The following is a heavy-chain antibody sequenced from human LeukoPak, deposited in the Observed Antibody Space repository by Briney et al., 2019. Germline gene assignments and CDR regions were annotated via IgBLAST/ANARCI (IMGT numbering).Heavy chain of an antibody. CDR2: IYYSGST. Sequence: SETLSLTCTVSGGSISSSSYYWGWVRQPPGKGLEWIGSIYYSGSTYYNPSLKSRVTISVDTSRNQFSLKLSSVTAADTAVYYCASRSSSGYSYGYREDYWGQGTLVTVSS. CDR1: GGSISSSSYY. V-gene: IGHV4-39*01. J-gene: IGHJ4*02. D-gene: IGHD5-18*01. CDR3: ASRSSSGYSYGYREDY.